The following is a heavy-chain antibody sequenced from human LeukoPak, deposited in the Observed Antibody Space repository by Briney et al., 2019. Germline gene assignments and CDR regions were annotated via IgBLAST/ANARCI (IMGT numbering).Heavy chain of an antibody. J-gene: IGHJ4*02. D-gene: IGHD3-22*01. CDR3: AKVMSSGYLYYFDY. Sequence: GGSLRLSCAASGFTFDDYAMHWVRQAPGKGLEWVSGISWNSGSIGYADSVKGRFTISRDNAKNSLYLQMNSLRAEDTAVYYCAKVMSSGYLYYFDYWGQGTLVTVSS. CDR1: GFTFDDYA. V-gene: IGHV3-9*01. CDR2: ISWNSGSI.